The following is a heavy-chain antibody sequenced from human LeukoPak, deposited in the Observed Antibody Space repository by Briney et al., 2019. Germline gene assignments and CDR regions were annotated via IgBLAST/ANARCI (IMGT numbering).Heavy chain of an antibody. CDR3: ATYGSGSQYYFDY. D-gene: IGHD3-10*01. J-gene: IGHJ4*02. CDR1: GYTFTGYY. CDR2: INPNSGGT. V-gene: IGHV1-2*02. Sequence: ASVKVSCKASGYTFTGYYMHWVRQAPGQGLEWMGWINPNSGGTNYAQKFQGRVTMTRGTSISTAYMELSRLRSDDTAVYYCATYGSGSQYYFDYWGQGTLVTVSS.